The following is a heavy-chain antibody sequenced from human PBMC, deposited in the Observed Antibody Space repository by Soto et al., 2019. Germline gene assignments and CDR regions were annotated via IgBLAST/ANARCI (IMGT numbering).Heavy chain of an antibody. D-gene: IGHD3-10*01. Sequence: SETLSLTCTVSGGSISSYYWSWIRQPPGKGLEWIGYIYYSGSTNYNPSLKSRVTISVDTSKNQFSLKLSSVTAADTAVYYCARGLAYYYGSGSYPIPFDYWGQGTLVTVSS. CDR3: ARGLAYYYGSGSYPIPFDY. J-gene: IGHJ4*02. CDR1: GGSISSYY. V-gene: IGHV4-59*01. CDR2: IYYSGST.